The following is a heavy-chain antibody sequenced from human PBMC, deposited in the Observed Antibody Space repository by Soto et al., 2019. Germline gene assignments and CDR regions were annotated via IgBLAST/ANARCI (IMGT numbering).Heavy chain of an antibody. J-gene: IGHJ4*02. V-gene: IGHV3-23*01. CDR3: AKDLDTQKTYDIPAPASL. Sequence: PGGSLRLSCAASGFTFSSYAMSWVRQAPGKGLEWVSAISGSGGSTYYADSVKGRFTISRDNSKNTLYLQMNSLRAEDTAVYYCAKDLDTQKTYDIPAPASLWGQGTLVTVSS. CDR2: ISGSGGST. D-gene: IGHD3-9*01. CDR1: GFTFSSYA.